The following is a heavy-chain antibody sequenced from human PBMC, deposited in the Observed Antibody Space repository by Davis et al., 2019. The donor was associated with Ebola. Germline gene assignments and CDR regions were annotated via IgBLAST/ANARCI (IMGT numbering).Heavy chain of an antibody. CDR2: ISNGGSRK. CDR1: GFSFSTYA. J-gene: IGHJ4*02. D-gene: IGHD3-9*01. V-gene: IGHV3-23*01. Sequence: PGGSLRLSCVASGFSFSTYAMSWVRQAPGKGLEWITGISNGGSRKDNADSVRGRFTISRDNARNSLYLQMDSLRAEDTAVYYCARPDILTGLYYLDQWGQGTLVTVSS. CDR3: ARPDILTGLYYLDQ.